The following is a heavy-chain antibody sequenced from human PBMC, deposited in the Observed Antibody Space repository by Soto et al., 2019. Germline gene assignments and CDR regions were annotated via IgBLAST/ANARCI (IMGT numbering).Heavy chain of an antibody. D-gene: IGHD3-9*01. Sequence: GGSLRLSCAASGFTFSSYAMHWVRQAPGKGLEWVAVISYDGSNKYYADSVKGRFTISRDNSKNTLYLQMNSLRAEDTAVYYCARDRDRGLVIRRLLMDVWGQGTTVTVSS. CDR3: ARDRDRGLVIRRLLMDV. CDR1: GFTFSSYA. CDR2: ISYDGSNK. J-gene: IGHJ6*02. V-gene: IGHV3-30-3*01.